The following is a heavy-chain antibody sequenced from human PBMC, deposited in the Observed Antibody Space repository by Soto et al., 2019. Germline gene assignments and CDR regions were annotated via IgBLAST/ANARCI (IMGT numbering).Heavy chain of an antibody. CDR2: IFHSGSP. V-gene: IGHV4-4*02. CDR3: ARSSYGRFGLKV. D-gene: IGHD2-2*01. CDR1: GDSISGFNW. Sequence: QVQLQESGPGLVRPSETLSLTCFVSGDSISGFNWWSCVRQSPGKALEWIGDIFHSGSPKYKPSRKSRVKILVDKSTNHFSLNLSSVTAADTSIYYGARSSYGRFGLKVLGQGTTVAVS. J-gene: IGHJ6*02.